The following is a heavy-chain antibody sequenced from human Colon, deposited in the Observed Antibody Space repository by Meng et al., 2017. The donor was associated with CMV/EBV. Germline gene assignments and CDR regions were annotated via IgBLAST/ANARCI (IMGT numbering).Heavy chain of an antibody. V-gene: IGHV4-34*01. Sequence: SETLSLTCAVYGGSFSGYYWSWIRQPPGKGREWIGEINHSGSTNYNPSLKSRVTISVDTSKNQYSLKLSSVTAADTAVYYCARGVPVLRFLEWLLHGMDVWGQGTTVTVSS. D-gene: IGHD3-3*01. J-gene: IGHJ6*02. CDR2: INHSGST. CDR1: GGSFSGYY. CDR3: ARGVPVLRFLEWLLHGMDV.